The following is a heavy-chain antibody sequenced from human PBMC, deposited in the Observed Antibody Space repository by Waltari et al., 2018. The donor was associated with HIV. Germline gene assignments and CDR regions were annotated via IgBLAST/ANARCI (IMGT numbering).Heavy chain of an antibody. CDR1: GYTLPDLS. V-gene: IGHV1-24*01. Sequence: QVQLVQSGAAVTQPGASVKVPCKVSGYTLPDLSMHWVRQAPGKGLEWMGGFDPEDGETIYAQKFQGRVTMTEDTSTDTAYMELSSLRSEDTAVYYCAKGGSGIAAAGLDYWGQGTLVTVSS. J-gene: IGHJ4*02. D-gene: IGHD6-13*01. CDR2: FDPEDGET. CDR3: AKGGSGIAAAGLDY.